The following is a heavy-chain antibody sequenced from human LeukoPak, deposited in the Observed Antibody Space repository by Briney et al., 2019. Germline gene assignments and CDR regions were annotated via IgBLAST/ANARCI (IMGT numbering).Heavy chain of an antibody. CDR2: IYYSGST. D-gene: IGHD2-8*02. CDR3: ARLGRGGVTY. J-gene: IGHJ4*02. V-gene: IGHV4-59*01. CDR1: GGSISSYY. Sequence: PSETLSLTCTVSGGSISSYYWSWIRQPPGKGLEWIGYIYYSGSTNYNPSLKSRVTISVDTSKNQFSLKLSSVTAADTAVYYCARLGRGGVTYWGQGTLVTVSS.